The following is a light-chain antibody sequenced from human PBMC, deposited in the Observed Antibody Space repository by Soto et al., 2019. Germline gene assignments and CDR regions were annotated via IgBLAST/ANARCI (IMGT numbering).Light chain of an antibody. V-gene: IGKV3-15*01. CDR3: QQYTDWPRT. CDR2: GAS. Sequence: EIVMTQSPATLSVSPGEGATLSCRASQSVGNNLAWYQQIPGQVPRLVMYGASTRATGIPARFSGRGSGTEFTLTISSLQSADVAVYYYQQYTDWPRTFGQGTKVEIK. CDR1: QSVGNN. J-gene: IGKJ1*01.